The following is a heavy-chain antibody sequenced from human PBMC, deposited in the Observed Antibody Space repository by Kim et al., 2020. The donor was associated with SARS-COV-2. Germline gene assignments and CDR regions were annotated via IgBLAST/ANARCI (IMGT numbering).Heavy chain of an antibody. CDR3: ARSAILGLPSRHFDH. Sequence: ASVKVSCKASGYTFSTYAIHWVRQAPGQRPEWMGWINAGKGNTKYSQKLQDRVTFTWDTSAITAFMELSSLTSDDTAVYYCARSAILGLPSRHFDHWGQGTLVTVSS. CDR2: INAGKGNT. V-gene: IGHV1-3*01. J-gene: IGHJ3*01. CDR1: GYTFSTYA. D-gene: IGHD2-15*01.